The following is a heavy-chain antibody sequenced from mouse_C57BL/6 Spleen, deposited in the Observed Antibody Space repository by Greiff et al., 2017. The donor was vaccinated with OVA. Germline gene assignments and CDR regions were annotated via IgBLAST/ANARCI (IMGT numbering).Heavy chain of an antibody. CDR2: IDPSDSYT. Sequence: QVHVKQPGAELVKPGASVKLSCKASGYTFTSYWMQWVKQRPGQGLEWIGEIDPSDSYTNYNQKFKGKATLTVDTSSSTAYMQLSSLTSEDSAVYYCARSRDEYDKTWFAYWGQGTLVTVSA. CDR1: GYTFTSYW. J-gene: IGHJ3*01. CDR3: ARSRDEYDKTWFAY. V-gene: IGHV1-50*01. D-gene: IGHD2-4*01.